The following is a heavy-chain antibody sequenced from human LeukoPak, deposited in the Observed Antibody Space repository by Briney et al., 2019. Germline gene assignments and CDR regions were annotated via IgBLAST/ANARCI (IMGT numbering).Heavy chain of an antibody. Sequence: GGSLRLSCAASGFTVSSNYMSWVRQAPGKGLEWVSVIYSGGSTYYADSVKGRFTISRDNSKNTLYLQMNSLRAEDTAVYYCARSLTGDLGTDAFDIWGQGTMVTVSS. CDR1: GFTVSSNY. CDR2: IYSGGST. D-gene: IGHD7-27*01. V-gene: IGHV3-53*01. CDR3: ARSLTGDLGTDAFDI. J-gene: IGHJ3*02.